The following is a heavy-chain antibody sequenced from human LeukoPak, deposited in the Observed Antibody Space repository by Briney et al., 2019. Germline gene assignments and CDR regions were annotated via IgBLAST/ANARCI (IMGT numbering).Heavy chain of an antibody. Sequence: SETLSLTCAVSGGSISSSYWNWVRQPPGKGLEWIGRISYSGTTNYNPSLKSRVTISSDTSKNQFSLKLTSVTAADTAVYYCARREVEMRASASGNWLGPWGQGTLVTVSS. D-gene: IGHD3-10*01. CDR3: ARREVEMRASASGNWLGP. CDR2: ISYSGTT. J-gene: IGHJ5*02. V-gene: IGHV4-59*08. CDR1: GGSISSSY.